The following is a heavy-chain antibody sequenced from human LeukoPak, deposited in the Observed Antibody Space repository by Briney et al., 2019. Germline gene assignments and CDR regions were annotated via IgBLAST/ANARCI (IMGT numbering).Heavy chain of an antibody. CDR1: GYTFTSYD. V-gene: IGHV1-8*01. D-gene: IGHD1-26*01. CDR2: MNPNSGNT. J-gene: IGHJ4*02. Sequence: ASVKVSCQASGYTFTSYDINWVRQATGQGLEWVGWMNPNSGNTGYAQKFQGRVTMTRNTSISTAYMELSSLRSEDTAVYYCATSYPGAATGGNYWGQGALVTVSS. CDR3: ATSYPGAATGGNY.